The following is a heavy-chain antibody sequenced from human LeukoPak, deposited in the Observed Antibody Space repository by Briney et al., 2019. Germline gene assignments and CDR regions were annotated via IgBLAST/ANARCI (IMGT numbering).Heavy chain of an antibody. CDR3: AKDRGGYCSGGSCYGGAFDI. J-gene: IGHJ3*02. CDR2: ISGSGGSA. V-gene: IGHV3-23*01. CDR1: GFTFSSYA. D-gene: IGHD2-15*01. Sequence: GGSLRLSCAASGFTFSSYAMSWVRQAPGKGLEWVSAISGSGGSAYYADSVKGRFTISRDNSKNTLYLQMNSLRAEDTAVYYCAKDRGGYCSGGSCYGGAFDIWGQGTMVTVSS.